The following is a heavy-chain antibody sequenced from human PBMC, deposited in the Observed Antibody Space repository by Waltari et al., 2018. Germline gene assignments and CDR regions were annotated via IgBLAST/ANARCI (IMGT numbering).Heavy chain of an antibody. CDR1: GGSFSGSF. CDR2: INHSGYN. J-gene: IGHJ4*02. CDR3: AREGRAAAGTDY. V-gene: IGHV4-34*02. Sequence: QVHLQQWGAGLLKPSETLSLTCAVSGGSFSGSFWSWFRQQPGKGLEWLGAINHSGYNNYKTSRKSRVTISVDTTKNQFSQKLSYVTAAETAVYYCAREGRAAAGTDYWGQGTLVAVSS. D-gene: IGHD6-13*01.